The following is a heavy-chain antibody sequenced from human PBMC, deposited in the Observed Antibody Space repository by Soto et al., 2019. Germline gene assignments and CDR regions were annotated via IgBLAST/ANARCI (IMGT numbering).Heavy chain of an antibody. CDR1: GFSLSTSGVG. V-gene: IGHV2-5*02. CDR2: IYWDDDK. Sequence: SGPTLVKPTQTLTLTCTFSGFSLSTSGVGVGWIRQPPGKALEWLALIYWDDDKRYSPSLKSRLTITKDTSKNQVVLTMTNMDPVDTATYYCAHKTDYDILTGYYRAFDIWGQGTMVTVSS. J-gene: IGHJ3*02. D-gene: IGHD3-9*01. CDR3: AHKTDYDILTGYYRAFDI.